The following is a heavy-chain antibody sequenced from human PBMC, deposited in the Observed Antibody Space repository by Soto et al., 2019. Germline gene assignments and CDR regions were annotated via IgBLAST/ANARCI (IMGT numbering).Heavy chain of an antibody. V-gene: IGHV1-69*13. Sequence: SVKVSCKASGGTFSSYAIIWVRQAPGQGLEWMGGIIPIFGTANYAQKFQGRVTITADESTSTAYMELSSLRSEDTAVYYCARERGSYDYYYGMDVWGQGTTVTVSS. CDR3: ARERGSYDYYYGMDV. CDR2: IIPIFGTA. D-gene: IGHD1-26*01. CDR1: GGTFSSYA. J-gene: IGHJ6*02.